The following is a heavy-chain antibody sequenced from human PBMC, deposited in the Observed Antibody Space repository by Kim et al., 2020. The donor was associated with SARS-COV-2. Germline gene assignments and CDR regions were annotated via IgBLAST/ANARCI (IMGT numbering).Heavy chain of an antibody. CDR3: ATEKWETHDPFDM. CDR1: GLPFSSYD. D-gene: IGHD1-26*01. Sequence: GGSLRLSCAASGLPFSSYDIHWVRQAPGNGLEWVAVIWFDGGTTFYAESVKGRFTISRDNFGNTAFLQMNSLRLEDTAVYYCATEKWETHDPFDMWGQGTMVTVSS. J-gene: IGHJ3*02. CDR2: IWFDGGTT. V-gene: IGHV3-33*01.